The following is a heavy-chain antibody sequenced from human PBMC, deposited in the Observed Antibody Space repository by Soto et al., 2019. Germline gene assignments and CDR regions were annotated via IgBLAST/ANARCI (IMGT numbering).Heavy chain of an antibody. D-gene: IGHD6-19*01. CDR1: GGTFSNYA. J-gene: IGHJ6*02. V-gene: IGHV1-69*12. CDR2: IVPIFGTT. CDR3: ARVEAVAGLYNYPGLDV. Sequence: QVQLVQSGAEVKKPGSSVKVSCKVSGGTFSNYAIDWVRLAPGHGLEWMGGIVPIFGTTYYTQKFQGRATIIADDSTPTAYLAMSSLRSEDTAISYCARVEAVAGLYNYPGLDVWGQGTAVNVSS.